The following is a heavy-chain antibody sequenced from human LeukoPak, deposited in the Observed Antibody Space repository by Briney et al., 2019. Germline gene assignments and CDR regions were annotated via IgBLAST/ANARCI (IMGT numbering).Heavy chain of an antibody. D-gene: IGHD6-19*01. Sequence: GGSLRLSCAGSGFMFVDYAMHWVRQVPGKGLEWVSGISWNSNSIGYADSAKGRFTISRDNAENSLYLQMNSLRPEDTAFYYCAKDTHSSGWYGNAFDVWGQGTMVTVSS. V-gene: IGHV3-9*01. CDR1: GFMFVDYA. CDR2: ISWNSNSI. CDR3: AKDTHSSGWYGNAFDV. J-gene: IGHJ3*01.